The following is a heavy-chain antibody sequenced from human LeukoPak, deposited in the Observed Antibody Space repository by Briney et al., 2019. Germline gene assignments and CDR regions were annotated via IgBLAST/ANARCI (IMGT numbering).Heavy chain of an antibody. CDR1: GFTFSSCA. J-gene: IGHJ4*02. CDR2: ISYDGSNK. D-gene: IGHD3-22*01. Sequence: PGRSLRLSCAASGFTFSSCAMHWVRQAPGKGLEWVTVISYDGSNKYYADSVKGRFTISRDNSKNTLYLQMNSLRAEDTAVYYCARDGPDSSGYDNFDYWGQGTLVTVSS. CDR3: ARDGPDSSGYDNFDY. V-gene: IGHV3-30-3*01.